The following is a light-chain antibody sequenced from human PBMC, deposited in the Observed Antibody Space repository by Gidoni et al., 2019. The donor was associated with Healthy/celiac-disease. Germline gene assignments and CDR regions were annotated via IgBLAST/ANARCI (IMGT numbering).Light chain of an antibody. Sequence: QLVLTQSPSASASLGASVKLTCTLSSGHSSYAIAWHQQQPEKGPRYLMKLNSDGSHNKGDGIPDRFSGSSSGAERYLTISSLQSEDEADYYCQTWGSGIVVFGGGTKLX. J-gene: IGLJ2*01. V-gene: IGLV4-69*01. CDR1: SGHSSYA. CDR3: QTWGSGIVV. CDR2: LNSDGSH.